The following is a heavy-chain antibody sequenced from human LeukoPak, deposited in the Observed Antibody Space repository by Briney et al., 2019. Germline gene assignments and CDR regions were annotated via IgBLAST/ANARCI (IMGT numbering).Heavy chain of an antibody. V-gene: IGHV3-48*03. J-gene: IGHJ5*02. CDR2: ISSSGSTI. Sequence: GGSLRLSCAASGFTFSSYEMNWVRQAPGKGLEWVSYISSSGSTIYYADSVKGRFTISRDNAKNSLYLQMNSLRAEDTAVYYCALLWFGELWAGGPRFDPWGQGTLVTVSS. CDR3: ALLWFGELWAGGPRFDP. D-gene: IGHD3-10*01. CDR1: GFTFSSYE.